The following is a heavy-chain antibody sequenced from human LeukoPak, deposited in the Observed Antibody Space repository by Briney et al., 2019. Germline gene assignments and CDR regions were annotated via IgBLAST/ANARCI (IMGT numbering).Heavy chain of an antibody. CDR3: ARDSAVPAAQLDH. Sequence: GGSLRLSCAASGFTFSSYTMNWVRQAPGKGLEWVSSISGSSTYIYYADSVKGRVTISGENAKNSLYLQMNSPGVEDTAVYYCARDSAVPAAQLDHWGQGTLVTVSS. V-gene: IGHV3-21*01. D-gene: IGHD2-2*01. CDR2: ISGSSTYI. CDR1: GFTFSSYT. J-gene: IGHJ4*02.